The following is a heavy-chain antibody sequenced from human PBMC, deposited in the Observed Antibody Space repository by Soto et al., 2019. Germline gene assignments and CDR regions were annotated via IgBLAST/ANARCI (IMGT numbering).Heavy chain of an antibody. Sequence: SQTLSLTCTVSGGSISSYYWSWIRQPPGKGLEWIGYIYYSGSTNYNPSLKSRVTISVDTSKNQFSLKLSSVTAADTAVYYCARVGGFGSSSSLPGWVWFDPWGQGTLVTVSS. CDR1: GGSISSYY. CDR2: IYYSGST. D-gene: IGHD6-6*01. J-gene: IGHJ5*02. V-gene: IGHV4-59*01. CDR3: ARVGGFGSSSSLPGWVWFDP.